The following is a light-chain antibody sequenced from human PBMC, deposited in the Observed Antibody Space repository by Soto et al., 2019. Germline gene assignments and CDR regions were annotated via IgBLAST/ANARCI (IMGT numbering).Light chain of an antibody. CDR3: QHYIDYSYT. Sequence: DIQMTQSPSTLSASVGDRVTITCRASQSISTWLAWYQQKPGKAPRLLIYKASSLEGGVPSRFSGSGSGTEFTLTINSLQPDDFATYYCQHYIDYSYTFGQGTKLEIK. V-gene: IGKV1-5*03. CDR2: KAS. CDR1: QSISTW. J-gene: IGKJ2*01.